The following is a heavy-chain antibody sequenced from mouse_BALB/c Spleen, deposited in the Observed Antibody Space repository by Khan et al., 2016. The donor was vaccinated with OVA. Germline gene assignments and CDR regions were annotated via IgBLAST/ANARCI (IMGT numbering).Heavy chain of an antibody. J-gene: IGHJ3*01. Sequence: VQLQESGAELARPGASVTLSCKASGYTFTDYYINWMRQRTGQGLEWIGEIYPGSDNTYYNEKFKGKATLTADKSSSTAYMQLSRLTSEDSAVYFCAREWAAWFPYWGQWTLVTVSA. CDR2: IYPGSDNT. CDR1: GYTFTDYY. CDR3: AREWAAWFPY. V-gene: IGHV1-77*01.